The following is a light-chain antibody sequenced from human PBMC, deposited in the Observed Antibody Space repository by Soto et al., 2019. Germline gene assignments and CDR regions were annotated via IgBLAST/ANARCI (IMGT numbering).Light chain of an antibody. CDR3: QQLNSYPRT. CDR2: AAS. V-gene: IGKV1-9*01. CDR1: QGISSS. Sequence: DIQLTQSPSFLSASVGDRVTITCRASQGISSSLAWYQQKPGKAPKLLIYAASTLQSGVTSRFSGSGSGTEFTLAISSLQPEDFATYYCQQLNSYPRTFGQGTKVEIK. J-gene: IGKJ1*01.